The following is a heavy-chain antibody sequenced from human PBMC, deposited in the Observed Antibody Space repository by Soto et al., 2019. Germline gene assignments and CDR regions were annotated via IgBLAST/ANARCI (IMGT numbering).Heavy chain of an antibody. CDR3: TRVGGITMVLYYFDY. CDR1: GFTFGDYA. Sequence: GGSLRLSCTASGFTFGDYAMSWFRQAPGKGLEWVGFIRSKAYGGTTEYAASVKGRFTISRDDSKSIAYLQMNSLKTEDTAVYYCTRVGGITMVLYYFDYWGQGTLVTVSS. V-gene: IGHV3-49*03. D-gene: IGHD3-10*01. J-gene: IGHJ4*02. CDR2: IRSKAYGGTT.